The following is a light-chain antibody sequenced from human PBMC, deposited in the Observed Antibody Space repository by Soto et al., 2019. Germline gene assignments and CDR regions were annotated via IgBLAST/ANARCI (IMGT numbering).Light chain of an antibody. CDR3: SSYISTNTRVV. J-gene: IGLJ2*01. Sequence: QSALTQPASVSGSPGQSITISCTGTSSDVGGYNYVSWYQQHPGKAPKLMIYEVSNRPSGVSNRFSGSKSGNTASLTISGLQAEDEADYYCSSYISTNTRVVFGGGTQLTVL. V-gene: IGLV2-14*01. CDR1: SSDVGGYNY. CDR2: EVS.